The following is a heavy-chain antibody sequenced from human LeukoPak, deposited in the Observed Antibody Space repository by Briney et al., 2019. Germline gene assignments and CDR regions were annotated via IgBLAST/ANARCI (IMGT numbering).Heavy chain of an antibody. D-gene: IGHD3-22*01. Sequence: GGSLRLSCAASGFTFSSYAMHWVRQAPGKGLEWVAVISYDGSNKYYADSVKGRFTISRDNSKNTLYLQMNSLRAEDTAVYYCAREDDSNTFDYWGQGTPVTVSS. CDR2: ISYDGSNK. CDR1: GFTFSSYA. V-gene: IGHV3-30-3*01. J-gene: IGHJ4*02. CDR3: AREDDSNTFDY.